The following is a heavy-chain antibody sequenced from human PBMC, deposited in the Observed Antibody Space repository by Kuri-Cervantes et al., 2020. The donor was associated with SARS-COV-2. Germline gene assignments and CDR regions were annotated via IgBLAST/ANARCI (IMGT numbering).Heavy chain of an antibody. J-gene: IGHJ6*03. CDR3: AKGQTTVPIGYYYMDV. CDR1: GFTFSSYA. Sequence: ETLSLTCAASGFTFSSYAMSWVRQAPGKGLEWVSAISGSGGSTYYADSVKGRFTISRDNAKNSLYLQMSSLRADDTALYYCAKGQTTVPIGYYYMDVWGKGTTVTVSS. V-gene: IGHV3-23*01. D-gene: IGHD4-11*01. CDR2: ISGSGGST.